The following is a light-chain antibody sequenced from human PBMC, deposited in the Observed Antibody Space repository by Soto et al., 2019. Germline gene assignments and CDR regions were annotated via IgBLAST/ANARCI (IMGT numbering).Light chain of an antibody. V-gene: IGKV1-5*03. Sequence: DIQMTQSPSSLSASVGDRVTITCQASQDITNYLNWYQQKPGEAPKLLIYKASTLESGVPSRFSGSGSGTEFTLTISCLQPDDVATYHCQQYNSYSQFTFGPGTKVAIK. CDR1: QDITNY. J-gene: IGKJ3*01. CDR2: KAS. CDR3: QQYNSYSQFT.